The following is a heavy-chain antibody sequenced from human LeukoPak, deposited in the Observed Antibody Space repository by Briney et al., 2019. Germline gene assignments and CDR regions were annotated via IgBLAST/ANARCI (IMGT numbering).Heavy chain of an antibody. V-gene: IGHV4-30-4*08. CDR3: ARGQYYYGSGSYNWFDP. D-gene: IGHD3-10*01. Sequence: PSQTLSLTCSVSGGSISSGDYYWSWIRQPPGKGLECFGYIYYSGSTYYNPSLKSRVTISVDTSKNQFSLKLSSVTAADTAVYYCARGQYYYGSGSYNWFDPWGQGTLVTVSS. CDR2: IYYSGST. CDR1: GGSISSGDYY. J-gene: IGHJ5*02.